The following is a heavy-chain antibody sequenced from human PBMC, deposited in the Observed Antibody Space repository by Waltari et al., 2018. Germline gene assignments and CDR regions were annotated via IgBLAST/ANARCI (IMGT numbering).Heavy chain of an antibody. Sequence: QVHLQESGPGLVKPSETLSLTCPVSGGSINDYYWNWIRQSPGKGLEWIGYIYYSGSTNYNPSLKSRVTISIDRSKNHFSLKLASATTADTAVYYCARTRSSGWFAGWFDPWGQGSLVSVAS. CDR1: GGSINDYY. V-gene: IGHV4-59*01. CDR3: ARTRSSGWFAGWFDP. D-gene: IGHD6-19*01. CDR2: IYYSGST. J-gene: IGHJ5*02.